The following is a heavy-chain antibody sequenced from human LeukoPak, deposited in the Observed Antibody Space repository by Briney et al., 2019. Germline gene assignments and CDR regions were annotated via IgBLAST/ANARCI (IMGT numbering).Heavy chain of an antibody. CDR1: GFTFSNAW. Sequence: GGSLRLSWAASGFTFSNAWMSWVRQAPGKGLEWVGRIKSKTDGGTTDYAAPVKGRFTISRDDSKNTLYLQMNSLKTEDTAVYYCATGVVVLRAFFDYWGQGTLVTVSS. CDR3: ATGVVVLRAFFDY. CDR2: IKSKTDGGTT. J-gene: IGHJ4*02. V-gene: IGHV3-15*01. D-gene: IGHD3-22*01.